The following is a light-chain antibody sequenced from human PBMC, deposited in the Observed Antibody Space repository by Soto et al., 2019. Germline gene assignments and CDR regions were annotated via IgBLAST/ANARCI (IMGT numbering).Light chain of an antibody. CDR3: SSYTSSSIDYV. Sequence: QSALTQPASVSGSPGQSITISCTGTSSDVGGYNYVSWYRQHPGKAPKLMNYEVSNRPSGVSNRFSGSKSGNTASLTISGLQAEDEADYYCSSYTSSSIDYVFGTGTKLTVL. V-gene: IGLV2-14*01. J-gene: IGLJ1*01. CDR1: SSDVGGYNY. CDR2: EVS.